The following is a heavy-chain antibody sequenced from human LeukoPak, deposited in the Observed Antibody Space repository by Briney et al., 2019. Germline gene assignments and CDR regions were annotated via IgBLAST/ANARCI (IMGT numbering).Heavy chain of an antibody. Sequence: GASVTVSCKASGYTFISSGVTWVRQAPGQGLEWMGWISPYNGNTNFAQKLQGRVTMTTDTPTSTAYMELRSLTSDDTAVYYCARVWVSAWPLYEYYYGMDVWGQGTTVAVSS. D-gene: IGHD6-19*01. CDR3: ARVWVSAWPLYEYYYGMDV. CDR2: ISPYNGNT. V-gene: IGHV1-18*04. CDR1: GYTFISSG. J-gene: IGHJ6*02.